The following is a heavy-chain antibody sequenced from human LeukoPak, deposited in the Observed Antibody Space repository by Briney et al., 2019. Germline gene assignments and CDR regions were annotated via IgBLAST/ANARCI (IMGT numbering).Heavy chain of an antibody. CDR3: AKDPNPFYDFWSGYK. Sequence: PGGSLRLSCAASGFTFTGHTMTWLRQAPGKGLEWVSIIVGRDDRTYYADSVKGRFTISRDNSKNILYLQMNSLRAEDTAVYYCAKDPNPFYDFWSGYKWGQGTLVTVSS. D-gene: IGHD3-3*01. J-gene: IGHJ4*02. V-gene: IGHV3-23*01. CDR1: GFTFTGHT. CDR2: IVGRDDRT.